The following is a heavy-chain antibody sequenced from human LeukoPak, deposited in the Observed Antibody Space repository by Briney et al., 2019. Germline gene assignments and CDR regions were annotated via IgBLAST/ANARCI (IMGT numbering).Heavy chain of an antibody. Sequence: SETLSLTCDVSGYSISSGYYWAWIRLPPGKGLEWIGTIHHNGNTYYNPSLKSRVTISADKSKTQFSLRLTSVTAADTAVYYCASLDFDFNFDHWGQGTLVTVSS. V-gene: IGHV4-38-2*01. D-gene: IGHD3-3*01. J-gene: IGHJ4*02. CDR1: GYSISSGYY. CDR2: IHHNGNT. CDR3: ASLDFDFNFDH.